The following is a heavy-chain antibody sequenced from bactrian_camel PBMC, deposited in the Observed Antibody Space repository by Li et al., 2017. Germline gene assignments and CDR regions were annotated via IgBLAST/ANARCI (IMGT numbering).Heavy chain of an antibody. D-gene: IGHD7*01. CDR3: AVDDFAPCRRGWWRLTNAK. J-gene: IGHJ4*01. V-gene: IGHV3S10*01. CDR2: IDNEESA. Sequence: DVQLVESGGGSFQPGGSLTLSCVVSGYTSNRYCMAWFRETPGKGRVPVAGIDNEESANYANSVKGRFTVSQDFTKRTWYLQMNDLNSDDTAMYYCAVDDFAPCRRGWWRLTNAKRGPGTQVTVS. CDR1: GYTSNRYC.